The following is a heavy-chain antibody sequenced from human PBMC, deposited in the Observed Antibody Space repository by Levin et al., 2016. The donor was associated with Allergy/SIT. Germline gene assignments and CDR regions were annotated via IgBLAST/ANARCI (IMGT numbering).Heavy chain of an antibody. CDR3: ARQVDWDYDLYFDY. V-gene: IGHV4-39*01. Sequence: WIRQPPGKGLEWIGSIYYSGSTYYNPSLKSRVTISVDTSKNQFSLKLSSVTAADTAVYYCARQVDWDYDLYFDYWGQGTLVTVSS. J-gene: IGHJ4*02. D-gene: IGHD3-3*01. CDR2: IYYSGST.